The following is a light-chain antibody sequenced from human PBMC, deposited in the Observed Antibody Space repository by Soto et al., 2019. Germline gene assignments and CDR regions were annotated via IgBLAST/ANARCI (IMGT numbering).Light chain of an antibody. CDR1: ESIGDY. CDR2: AAS. V-gene: IGKV3-11*02. CDR3: ECKVPSPAST. J-gene: IGKJ5*01. Sequence: EIVWTQSPGALSLSPGDRATLSCWASESIGDYLAWYQQGPGQAPRLLIYAASRRASGTPHRFSGSGSERAFTLAISGLELADVGGRECECKVPSPASTFRQGTLLEIK.